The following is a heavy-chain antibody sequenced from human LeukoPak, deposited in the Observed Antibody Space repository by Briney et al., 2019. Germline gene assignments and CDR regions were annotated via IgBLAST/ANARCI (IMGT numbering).Heavy chain of an antibody. D-gene: IGHD3-9*01. CDR3: AGTYYDILTGPQNWLDP. V-gene: IGHV3-30*02. Sequence: PGKSLRLSCAASGFTFSSYGMHWVRQAPGKGLEWVAFIRYDGSNKHYADSVKGRFTMSRDNSKNTLYLQMNSLRAEDTGVYYCAGTYYDILTGPQNWLDPWGQGTLVTVSS. CDR1: GFTFSSYG. CDR2: IRYDGSNK. J-gene: IGHJ5*02.